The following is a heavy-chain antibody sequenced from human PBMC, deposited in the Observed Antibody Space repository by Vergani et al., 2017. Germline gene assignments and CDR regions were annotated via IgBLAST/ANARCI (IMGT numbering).Heavy chain of an antibody. CDR1: GDSISSGAYY. J-gene: IGHJ4*02. CDR3: ARMGGYDEGYAFRIGYFDS. D-gene: IGHD3-16*01. CDR2: IYSTGST. V-gene: IGHV4-31*03. Sequence: QVQLQESGPGLVKPSQTLSLTCSVSGDSISSGAYYWNWIRQHPRKGLEWIGYIYSTGSTHHNPSLRRRINMSVDTSKNQFSLKLNSVTAADTAMYYCARMGGYDEGYAFRIGYFDSWGPGILVTVSS.